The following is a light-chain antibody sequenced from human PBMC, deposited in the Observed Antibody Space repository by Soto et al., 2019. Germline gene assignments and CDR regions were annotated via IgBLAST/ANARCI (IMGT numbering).Light chain of an antibody. V-gene: IGKV3-20*01. Sequence: ESVLTQSPGTLSLSQGERATLSCRASQSVTSDFLAWYQQRPGQAPRLLIFGASKRDPGIPDRFSGSGSGTDFTLTISRLEPEDFAVYYCQQYGYSSYTFGQGTKLEIK. CDR2: GAS. J-gene: IGKJ2*01. CDR1: QSVTSDF. CDR3: QQYGYSSYT.